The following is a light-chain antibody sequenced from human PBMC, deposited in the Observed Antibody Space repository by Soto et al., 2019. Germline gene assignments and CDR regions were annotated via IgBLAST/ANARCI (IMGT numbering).Light chain of an antibody. CDR1: SSDVGGYNY. CDR3: SSYTSSSTRLYV. CDR2: DVS. J-gene: IGLJ1*01. Sequence: LTQPASVSGSPGQSITISCTGTSSDVGGYNYVSWYQQHPGKAPKLMIYDVSNRPSGVSNRFSGSKSGNTASLTISGLQAEDEADYYCSSYTSSSTRLYVFGTGTKSPS. V-gene: IGLV2-14*01.